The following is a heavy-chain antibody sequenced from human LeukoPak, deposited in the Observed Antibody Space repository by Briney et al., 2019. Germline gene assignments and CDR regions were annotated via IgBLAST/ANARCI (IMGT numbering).Heavy chain of an antibody. CDR1: GYSFDEYA. CDR2: INWKSDKI. J-gene: IGHJ4*02. Sequence: GRSLRLSCVGSGYSFDEYAMHWVRQAPGKGLEWVSGINWKSDKIGYADSVKGRFTISRDNSKNSLYLQMNSLRVEDTALYYCAKDRYCTSCSCPIDYWGQGTMVTVSS. CDR3: AKDRYCTSCSCPIDY. V-gene: IGHV3-9*01. D-gene: IGHD2-2*01.